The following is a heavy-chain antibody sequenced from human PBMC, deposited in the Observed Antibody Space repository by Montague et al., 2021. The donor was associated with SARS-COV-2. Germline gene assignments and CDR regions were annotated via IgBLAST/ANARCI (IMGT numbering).Heavy chain of an antibody. CDR1: GGSFSGYY. Sequence: SETRSLTCAVYGGSFSGYYWSWIRQPPGRGLEWIGETNDSGRTNYNPSLKGRVTISVDTSKNQFSLRLSSVTAAETAVYYCARGYCSGSGCYHYYGMDVWGQGTTVTVSS. D-gene: IGHD2-15*01. J-gene: IGHJ6*02. V-gene: IGHV4-34*01. CDR3: ARGYCSGSGCYHYYGMDV. CDR2: TNDSGRT.